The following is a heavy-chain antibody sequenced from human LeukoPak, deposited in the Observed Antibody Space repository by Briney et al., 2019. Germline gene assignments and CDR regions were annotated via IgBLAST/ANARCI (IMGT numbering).Heavy chain of an antibody. D-gene: IGHD5-18*01. Sequence: GGSLRLSCAASGFTFSSYGMHWVRQALGKGLGWVAFIRHDGSNKYYADSVKGRFTISRDNSKNTLYLQMNSLRAGDTAVYYCARGKGHSYGYRRYFDYWGQGTLVTVSS. V-gene: IGHV3-30*02. CDR2: IRHDGSNK. J-gene: IGHJ4*02. CDR3: ARGKGHSYGYRRYFDY. CDR1: GFTFSSYG.